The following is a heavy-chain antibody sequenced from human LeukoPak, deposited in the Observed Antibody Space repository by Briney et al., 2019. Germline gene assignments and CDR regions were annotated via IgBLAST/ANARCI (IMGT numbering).Heavy chain of an antibody. CDR2: IKQDGSDK. V-gene: IGHV3-7*01. CDR3: ARERRGGDTFDI. D-gene: IGHD3-10*01. Sequence: GGSLRLSCAASGFTFSSYAMSWVRQAPGKGLEWVANIKQDGSDKYYVDSVKGRFTISRDNAKNSLYLQMNSLRVEDTAVYYCARERRGGDTFDIWGQGTMVTVSS. CDR1: GFTFSSYA. J-gene: IGHJ3*02.